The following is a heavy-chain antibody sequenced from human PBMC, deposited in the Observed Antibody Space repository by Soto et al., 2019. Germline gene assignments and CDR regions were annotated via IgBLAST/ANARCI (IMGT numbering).Heavy chain of an antibody. CDR1: GYTFTGYY. V-gene: IGHV1-2*02. CDR3: ARATYCGGDCYSPNYDY. J-gene: IGHJ4*02. Sequence: ASVKVSCKASGYTFTGYYMHWVRQAPGQGLEWMGWINPNSGGTNYAQKFQGRVTMTRDTSISTAYMELSRLRSDDTAVYYCARATYCGGDCYSPNYDYWGQGTLVTVSS. D-gene: IGHD2-21*02. CDR2: INPNSGGT.